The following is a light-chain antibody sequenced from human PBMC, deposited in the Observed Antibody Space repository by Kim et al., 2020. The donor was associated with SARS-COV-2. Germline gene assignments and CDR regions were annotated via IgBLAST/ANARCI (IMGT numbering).Light chain of an antibody. J-gene: IGLJ2*01. V-gene: IGLV3-21*03. CDR2: DDS. Sequence: APGKSARITWWGNNIGSKSVHWYQQKPGQAPVLVVYDDSDRPSGIPERFSGSNSGNTATLTISRVEAGDEADYYCQVWDSSIDHVVFGGGTQLTVL. CDR1: NIGSKS. CDR3: QVWDSSIDHVV.